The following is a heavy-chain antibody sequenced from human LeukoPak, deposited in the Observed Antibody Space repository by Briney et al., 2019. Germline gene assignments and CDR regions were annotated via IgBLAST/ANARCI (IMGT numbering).Heavy chain of an antibody. CDR3: AKDRLGIVVVPAAIPGGNYMDV. V-gene: IGHV3-30*02. Sequence: PGGSLRLSCAASGFTFSSYGMSWVRQAPGKGLDWVAFIRYDGSNKYYADSVKGRFTISRDNSKNTLYLQMNSLRAEDTAVYYCAKDRLGIVVVPAAIPGGNYMDVWGKGTTVTVSS. D-gene: IGHD2-2*02. J-gene: IGHJ6*03. CDR1: GFTFSSYG. CDR2: IRYDGSNK.